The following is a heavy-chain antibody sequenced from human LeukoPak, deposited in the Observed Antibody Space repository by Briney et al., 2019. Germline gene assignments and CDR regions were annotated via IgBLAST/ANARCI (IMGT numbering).Heavy chain of an antibody. D-gene: IGHD3-3*01. CDR3: ARGGDHDFWSGYSNYYYMDV. CDR1: GASITSYY. Sequence: SETLSLTCTVSGASITSYYWIWIRQPPGKGLEWIGYIYNTGSTSYNPSLKSRVTISEDTSKNQFSLKLSSVTAADTAVYYCARGGDHDFWSGYSNYYYMDVWGKGTTVTVSS. CDR2: IYNTGST. J-gene: IGHJ6*03. V-gene: IGHV4-59*01.